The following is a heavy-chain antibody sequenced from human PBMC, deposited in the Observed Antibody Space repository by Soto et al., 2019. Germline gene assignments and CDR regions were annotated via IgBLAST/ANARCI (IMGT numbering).Heavy chain of an antibody. Sequence: QVQLVQSGAEVKKPGSSVKVSCKASGGTFSSYTISWVRQAPGQGLEWMGRIIPILGIANYAQKFQGRVTITADKSTSTAYMELSSLRSEDTAVYYCARVKEDSSRRGYIYSWGQGTLVTVSS. D-gene: IGHD6-13*01. CDR1: GGTFSSYT. J-gene: IGHJ4*02. V-gene: IGHV1-69*02. CDR3: ARVKEDSSRRGYIYS. CDR2: IIPILGIA.